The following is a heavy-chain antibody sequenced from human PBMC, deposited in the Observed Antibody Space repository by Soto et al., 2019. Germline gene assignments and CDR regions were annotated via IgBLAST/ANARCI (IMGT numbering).Heavy chain of an antibody. V-gene: IGHV5-51*01. CDR1: GYSFTTYW. Sequence: GESLKISCEASGYSFTTYWIGWVRQMPGKGLEWMGIIYPGDSDTRYSPSFQGQVTISADKSISTAYLQWSSLKASDSAMFYCARKDIAGNSVDFWGQGTLVTVSS. CDR3: ARKDIAGNSVDF. D-gene: IGHD6-13*01. CDR2: IYPGDSDT. J-gene: IGHJ4*02.